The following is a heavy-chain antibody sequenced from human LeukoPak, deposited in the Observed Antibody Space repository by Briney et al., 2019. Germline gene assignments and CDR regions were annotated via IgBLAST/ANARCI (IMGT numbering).Heavy chain of an antibody. Sequence: PGGSLRLSCAASGFTFSSYAMSWVRQAPGKGLEWVSLISGSGGSTYYADSVKGRFTISRDNSKNTLYLQMNSLRADDTAVYYCAQAPRSCYGSEFDYWGQGTLVTVSS. CDR3: AQAPRSCYGSEFDY. J-gene: IGHJ4*02. CDR2: ISGSGGST. D-gene: IGHD3-10*01. CDR1: GFTFSSYA. V-gene: IGHV3-23*01.